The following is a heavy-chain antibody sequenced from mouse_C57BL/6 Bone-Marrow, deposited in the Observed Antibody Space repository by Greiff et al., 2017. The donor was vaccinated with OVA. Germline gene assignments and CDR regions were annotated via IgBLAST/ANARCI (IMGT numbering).Heavy chain of an antibody. Sequence: VKLQQPGTELVKPGASVKLSCKASGYTFTSYWMHWVKQRPGQGLEWIGNINPSNGGTNYNEKFKSKATLTVDKSSSTAYMQLSSLTSEDSAVYYCARLRYPYWYFDVWGTGTTVTVSS. J-gene: IGHJ1*03. CDR3: ARLRYPYWYFDV. D-gene: IGHD5-1-1*01. V-gene: IGHV1-53*01. CDR2: INPSNGGT. CDR1: GYTFTSYW.